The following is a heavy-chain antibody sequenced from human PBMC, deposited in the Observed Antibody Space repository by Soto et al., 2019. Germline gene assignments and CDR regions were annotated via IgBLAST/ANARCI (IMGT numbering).Heavy chain of an antibody. D-gene: IGHD3-3*01. V-gene: IGHV1-69*13. CDR2: IIPIFGTA. Sequence: SVKVSCKASGGTFSSYAISWVRQAPGQGLEWMGGIIPIFGTANYAQKFQGRVTITADESTSTAYMELSSLRSEDTAVYYCAREKGVAGHYYYGMDVWGQGTTVTVSS. CDR3: AREKGVAGHYYYGMDV. J-gene: IGHJ6*02. CDR1: GGTFSSYA.